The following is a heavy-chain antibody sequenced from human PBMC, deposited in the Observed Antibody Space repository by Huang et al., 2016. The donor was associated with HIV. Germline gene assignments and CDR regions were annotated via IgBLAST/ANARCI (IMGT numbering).Heavy chain of an antibody. V-gene: IGHV4-39*01. CDR3: ARLSAYGSGRTDAFDI. Sequence: QLQLQESGPGLVKPSETLSLTCTVSGGSISSSIYYWAWIRQPPGKGLEWIGSIYYSVSTSSNPSLKRRVTISVDTSKNQFSRKLSSVTAADTAVYYCARLSAYGSGRTDAFDIWGQGTMVTVSS. CDR1: GGSISSSIYY. D-gene: IGHD3-10*01. J-gene: IGHJ3*02. CDR2: IYYSVST.